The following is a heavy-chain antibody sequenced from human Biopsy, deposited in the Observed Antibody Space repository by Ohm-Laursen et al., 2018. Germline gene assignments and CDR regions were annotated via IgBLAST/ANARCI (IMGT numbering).Heavy chain of an antibody. CDR2: ISYTGDT. D-gene: IGHD1-26*01. Sequence: SQTLSLTCTVSGDSISSDFWSWIRQTPGKGLEWIGYISYTGDTNYNPSLESRITISLDTSKNQFSLRLSSVTAADTAVYYCALGGGSYVNFDYWGQGTLVTVSS. CDR1: GDSISSDF. V-gene: IGHV4-59*01. J-gene: IGHJ4*02. CDR3: ALGGGSYVNFDY.